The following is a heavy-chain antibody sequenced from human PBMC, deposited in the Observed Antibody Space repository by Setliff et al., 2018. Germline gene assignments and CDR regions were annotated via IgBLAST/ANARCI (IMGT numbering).Heavy chain of an antibody. CDR1: GDSINNFY. Sequence: PSETLSLTCSVSGDSINNFYWNWIRQSPGTGLEWIGCIFSDGTTYYNPSLKSRVAMSVDTSKKQFSLSLSAVTAADTAKYYCARAPLDYSSRAFDFWGQGTMVTVSS. CDR2: IFSDGTT. D-gene: IGHD2-15*01. CDR3: ARAPLDYSSRAFDF. J-gene: IGHJ3*01. V-gene: IGHV4-59*01.